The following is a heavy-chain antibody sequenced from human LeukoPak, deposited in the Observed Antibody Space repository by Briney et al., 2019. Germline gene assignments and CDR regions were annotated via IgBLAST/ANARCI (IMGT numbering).Heavy chain of an antibody. Sequence: PSETLSLTCTVSGGSISSSSYYWGWIRQPPGKGLEWIGSIYYSGSTYYNPSLKSRVTISVETSKNQFSLKLSSVTAADTAVYYCARHSSTRYYYFWSGFHGGMDVWGKGTTVTVSS. V-gene: IGHV4-39*01. CDR1: GGSISSSSYY. J-gene: IGHJ6*03. D-gene: IGHD3-3*01. CDR3: ARHSSTRYYYFWSGFHGGMDV. CDR2: IYYSGST.